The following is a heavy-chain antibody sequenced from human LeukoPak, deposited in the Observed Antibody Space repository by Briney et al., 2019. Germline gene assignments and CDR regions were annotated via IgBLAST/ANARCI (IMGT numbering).Heavy chain of an antibody. CDR3: ARDPWDSSMYYFDY. J-gene: IGHJ4*02. D-gene: IGHD3-22*01. CDR2: IYSGGST. Sequence: GGSLRLSCAASGFTVSSNYMSWVRQAPGKGLEWVSVIYSGGSTYYADSVKGRFTISRDNSKNTLYLQMNSLRAEDTAVYYCARDPWDSSMYYFDYWGQGTLVTVSS. CDR1: GFTVSSNY. V-gene: IGHV3-66*01.